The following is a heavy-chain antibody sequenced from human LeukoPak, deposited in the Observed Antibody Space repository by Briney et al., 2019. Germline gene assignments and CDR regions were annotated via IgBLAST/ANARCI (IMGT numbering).Heavy chain of an antibody. Sequence: PGGSLRLSCAASGFTYSSYAMSWVRQAPGKGLEWVSGISGSGGNTYYADSVKGRFTISRDNSKNTLYLQMNSLRAEDTAVYYCARGGGGYYGSGSYYKAHFDYWGQGTLVTVSS. CDR3: ARGGGGYYGSGSYYKAHFDY. CDR2: ISGSGGNT. J-gene: IGHJ4*02. V-gene: IGHV3-23*01. D-gene: IGHD3-10*01. CDR1: GFTYSSYA.